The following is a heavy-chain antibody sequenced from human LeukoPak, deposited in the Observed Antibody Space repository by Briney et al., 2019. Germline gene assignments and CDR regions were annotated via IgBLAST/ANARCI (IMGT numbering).Heavy chain of an antibody. J-gene: IGHJ4*02. D-gene: IGHD3-22*01. CDR2: IYSGWTT. V-gene: IGHV3-53*01. CDR1: GFTVSSDY. Sequence: GGSLRLSCAASGFTVSSDYMSWARQAPGKGVEWVSAIYSGWTTYYADSGKGRFTLCSDNSKHPLFLQMNRLSAEDTAVYYCARVRYYYDSSGYLHWGQGTLVTVSS. CDR3: ARVRYYYDSSGYLH.